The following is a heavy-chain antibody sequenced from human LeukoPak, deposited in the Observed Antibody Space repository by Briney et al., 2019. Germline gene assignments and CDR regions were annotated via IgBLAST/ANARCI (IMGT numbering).Heavy chain of an antibody. CDR3: ARGVYGGKPYYYYYMDV. D-gene: IGHD4-23*01. Sequence: ASVKVSCKASGYTFTSYYMDWVRQAPGQGLEWMGIINPSGGSTSCAQKFQGRVTMTRDMSTSADYMELSSLRSEGTAVYYCARGVYGGKPYYYYYMDVWGKGTTVTISS. J-gene: IGHJ6*03. CDR2: INPSGGST. V-gene: IGHV1-46*01. CDR1: GYTFTSYY.